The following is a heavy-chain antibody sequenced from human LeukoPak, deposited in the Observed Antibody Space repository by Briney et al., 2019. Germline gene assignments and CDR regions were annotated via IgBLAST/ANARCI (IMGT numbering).Heavy chain of an antibody. CDR2: INDSGGSS. CDR1: GFTFSSYA. V-gene: IGHV3-23*01. Sequence: GSLRLSCAASGFTFSSYAMNWVRQAPGKGLEWVSTINDSGGSSYYADSVKGRFTMSRDNSKDTLYLHMNSLRAEDTAVYYCAKDSSDFYDSGSGYFDYWGQGSLVTVSS. CDR3: AKDSSDFYDSGSGYFDY. D-gene: IGHD3-10*01. J-gene: IGHJ4*02.